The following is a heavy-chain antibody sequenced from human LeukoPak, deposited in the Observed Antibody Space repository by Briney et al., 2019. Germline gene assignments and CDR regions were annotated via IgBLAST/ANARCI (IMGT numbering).Heavy chain of an antibody. CDR2: IYASAVST. J-gene: IGHJ4*02. V-gene: IGHV3-23*01. CDR1: GFTFSRYP. CDR3: AKRNYSGGWYEDY. Sequence: PGGSLRLSCAASGFTFSRYPMSWVRQAPGKGLEWVSSIYASAVSTYYTASVKGRFTISRDNSKNTLYLQMNSLRAEDTAVYYCAKRNYSGGWYEDYWGQGTLVTVSS. D-gene: IGHD6-19*01.